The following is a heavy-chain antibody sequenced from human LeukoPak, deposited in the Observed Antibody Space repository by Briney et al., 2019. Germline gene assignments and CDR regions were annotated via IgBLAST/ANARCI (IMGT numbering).Heavy chain of an antibody. D-gene: IGHD2-15*01. CDR1: GFTFSSYG. CDR3: ANAVSRDIVSSFPFDY. Sequence: GGSLRLSCAASGFTFSSYGMHWVRQAPGKGLEWVAFIRYDGSNKYYADSVKGRFTISRDNSKNTLYLQMNSLRAEDTAVYYCANAVSRDIVSSFPFDYWGQGTLVTVSS. CDR2: IRYDGSNK. V-gene: IGHV3-30*02. J-gene: IGHJ4*02.